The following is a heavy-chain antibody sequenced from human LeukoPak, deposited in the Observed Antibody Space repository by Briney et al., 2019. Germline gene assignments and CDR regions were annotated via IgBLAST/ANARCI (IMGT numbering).Heavy chain of an antibody. Sequence: GGSLRLSCAASGFNSGNYWMSWVRQAPGQRLEWLANIKQDGIETYYLDSVKGRFTISRDSARNSVYLQMNSLKTEDTAVYYCTRGVLVDYWGQGTLVTVSS. CDR3: TRGVLVDY. V-gene: IGHV3-7*03. CDR1: GFNSGNYW. D-gene: IGHD2-8*01. J-gene: IGHJ4*02. CDR2: IKQDGIET.